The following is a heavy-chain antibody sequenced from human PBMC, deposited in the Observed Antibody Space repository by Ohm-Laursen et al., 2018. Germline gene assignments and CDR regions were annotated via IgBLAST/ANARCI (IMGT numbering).Heavy chain of an antibody. D-gene: IGHD5-24*01. CDR1: GFSFSNYA. CDR2: IWYDGSNK. J-gene: IGHJ2*01. CDR3: ARDPRDGYNRGWYFDL. Sequence: SLRLSCAASGFSFSNYAMHWVRQVPGKGLEWVAVIWYDGSNKYYADSVKGRFTISRDIYKNTLYLEMSRLRVEDTAVYYCARDPRDGYNRGWYFDLWGRGTLVVVSS. V-gene: IGHV3-33*01.